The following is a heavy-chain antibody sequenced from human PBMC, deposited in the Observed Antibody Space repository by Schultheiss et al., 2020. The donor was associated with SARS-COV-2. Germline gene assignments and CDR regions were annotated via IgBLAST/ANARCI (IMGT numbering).Heavy chain of an antibody. CDR1: GFTVSSNY. J-gene: IGHJ4*02. D-gene: IGHD1-26*01. V-gene: IGHV3-11*06. CDR2: ISSSSSYI. Sequence: GESLKISCAASGFTVSSNYMSWIRQAPGKGLEWVSYISSSSSYINYADSVKGRFTISRDNAKNSLYLQMNSLRAEDTAVYYCARNSGSYSGYWGQGTLVTVSS. CDR3: ARNSGSYSGY.